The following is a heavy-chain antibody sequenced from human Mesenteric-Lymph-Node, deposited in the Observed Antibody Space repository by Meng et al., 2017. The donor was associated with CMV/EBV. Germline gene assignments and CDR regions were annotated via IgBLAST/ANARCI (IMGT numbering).Heavy chain of an antibody. CDR1: GFTFSSYE. CDR3: ARDNRRDDYTLFDY. D-gene: IGHD5-24*01. Sequence: GGSLRLSCTSSGFTFSSYEMNWVRQTPEKGLEWISHIDSDGTIKYYAESVKGRFIISRDNSKNTLYLQMNSLRAEDTAVYYCARDNRRDDYTLFDYWGQGTLVTVSS. V-gene: IGHV3-48*03. CDR2: IDSDGTIK. J-gene: IGHJ4*02.